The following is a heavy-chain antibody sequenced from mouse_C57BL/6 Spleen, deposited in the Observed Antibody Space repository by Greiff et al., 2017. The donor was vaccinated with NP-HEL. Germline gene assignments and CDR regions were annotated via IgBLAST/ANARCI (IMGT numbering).Heavy chain of an antibody. CDR2: INPSSGYT. Sequence: QVQLQQSGAELARPGASVKMSCKASGYTFTSYTMHWVKQRPGQGLEWIGYINPSSGYTKYNQKFKDKATLTADKSSSTAYMQLSSLTSEDSAVYYCARSPKYGYDGYYFDYWGQGTTLTVSS. V-gene: IGHV1-4*01. J-gene: IGHJ2*01. CDR3: ARSPKYGYDGYYFDY. D-gene: IGHD2-2*01. CDR1: GYTFTSYT.